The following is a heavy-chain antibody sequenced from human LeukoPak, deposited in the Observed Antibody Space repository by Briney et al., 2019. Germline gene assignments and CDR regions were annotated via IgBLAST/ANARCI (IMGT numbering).Heavy chain of an antibody. CDR1: GFTFSSYG. CDR3: ARDEVLGYSSGWSLLDY. J-gene: IGHJ4*02. V-gene: IGHV3-33*01. Sequence: GGSLRLSCAASGFTFSSYGMHWVRQAPGKGLEWVAVIWYDGSNKYYAGSVKGRFTISRDNSKNTLYLQMNSLRAEDTAVYYCARDEVLGYSSGWSLLDYWGQGTLVTVSS. CDR2: IWYDGSNK. D-gene: IGHD6-19*01.